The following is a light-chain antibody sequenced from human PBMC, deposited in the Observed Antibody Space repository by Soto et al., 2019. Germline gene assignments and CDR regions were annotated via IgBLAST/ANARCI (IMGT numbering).Light chain of an antibody. Sequence: QAVVTQPPSVSGAPGQRVTISCTGSSSNIGAPYDVHWYQQLPGTAPKLLSHGNTNRPSGAPDRFSGSKSGTSASLAITGLQAEDEADYYCQSYDSSLNSFVFGTGTKVTVL. V-gene: IGLV1-40*01. CDR1: SSNIGAPYD. CDR2: GNT. CDR3: QSYDSSLNSFV. J-gene: IGLJ1*01.